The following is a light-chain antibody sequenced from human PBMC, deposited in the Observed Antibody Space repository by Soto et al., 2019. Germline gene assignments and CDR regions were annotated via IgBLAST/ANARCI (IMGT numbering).Light chain of an antibody. Sequence: IQMTQSPSSLSASVGERVTITCRASQRIRTDLNWYQQRPGKAPKVLIYVASTLQTGVPSRFSGSSSGTDFNLTITSLQPEDFALYYCQQSYKNPHTFGGGTRGEIK. CDR2: VAS. CDR3: QQSYKNPHT. CDR1: QRIRTD. V-gene: IGKV1-39*01. J-gene: IGKJ4*01.